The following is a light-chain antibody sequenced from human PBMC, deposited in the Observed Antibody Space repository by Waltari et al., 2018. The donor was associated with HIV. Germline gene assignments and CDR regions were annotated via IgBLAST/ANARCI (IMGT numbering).Light chain of an antibody. CDR3: QQAHTIPRT. V-gene: IGKV1-39*01. CDR2: AAS. CDR1: QNINTH. J-gene: IGKJ1*01. Sequence: EIQLTQSPSSLSASLGDSVTITCRASQNINTHLNWYRQKPGRAPKLLLYAASTLHNAAPLRYSGSGSGTDFTLTIDGLQPDDFAIYYCQQAHTIPRTFGQGTTVDLK.